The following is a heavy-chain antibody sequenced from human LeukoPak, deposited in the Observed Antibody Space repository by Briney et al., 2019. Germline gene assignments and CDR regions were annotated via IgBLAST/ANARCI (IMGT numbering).Heavy chain of an antibody. CDR2: IYTTGTT. CDR1: DTSINTYY. Sequence: SETLSLTCTVSDTSINTYYWSWIRQPAGKGLEWIGHIYTTGTTNYNPSLKSRVTMSIDTSKNQFSLNLSSVTAADTAVYYCVRGGGGSSGWYGWFDYWGQGTLVTVSS. J-gene: IGHJ4*02. V-gene: IGHV4-4*07. D-gene: IGHD6-19*01. CDR3: VRGGGGSSGWYGWFDY.